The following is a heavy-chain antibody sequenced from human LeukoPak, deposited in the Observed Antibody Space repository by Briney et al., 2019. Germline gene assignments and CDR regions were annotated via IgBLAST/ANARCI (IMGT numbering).Heavy chain of an antibody. CDR3: AREYSRSVVAGSRPDL. Sequence: SETLSLTCSVSGGSIRSSSYYWGWIRQSPGTGLQWIGSMYYRGTTYENSSLKSRLTLSIDTSNNQFSLKLTSVTAADTAVYYCAREYSRSVVAGSRPDLWGQGLLVTVSS. V-gene: IGHV4-39*02. D-gene: IGHD2-15*01. CDR1: GGSIRSSSYY. J-gene: IGHJ4*02. CDR2: MYYRGTT.